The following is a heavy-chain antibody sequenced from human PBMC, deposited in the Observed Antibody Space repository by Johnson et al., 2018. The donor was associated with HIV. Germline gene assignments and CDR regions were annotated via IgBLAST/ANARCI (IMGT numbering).Heavy chain of an antibody. V-gene: IGHV3-7*01. D-gene: IGHD3-22*01. CDR3: ARDVLVVITTLDAFDI. Sequence: VQVVESGGGVVQPGRSLRLSCAASGFTFSSYGMHWVRQVPGKGLEWVANINQDGSEKYYVDSVKARFTISRDNAKNSLYLQMNSLRAEDTAVYYCARDVLVVITTLDAFDIWGQGTMVTVSS. CDR1: GFTFSSYG. CDR2: INQDGSEK. J-gene: IGHJ3*02.